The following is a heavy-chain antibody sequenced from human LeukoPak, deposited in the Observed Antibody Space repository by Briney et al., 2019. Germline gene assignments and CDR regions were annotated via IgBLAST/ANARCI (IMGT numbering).Heavy chain of an antibody. Sequence: SETLSLTCTVSSGSITNYYWSWIRQPPGKGLEWIGFIYYSGNTNYNPSLKSRVTISVDTFKSQFSLKLTSVTAADTAVYYCARGNTVGTRHFYFDQWGQGTLVTASS. J-gene: IGHJ4*02. V-gene: IGHV4-59*01. CDR2: IYYSGNT. CDR1: SGSITNYY. CDR3: ARGNTVGTRHFYFDQ. D-gene: IGHD4-23*01.